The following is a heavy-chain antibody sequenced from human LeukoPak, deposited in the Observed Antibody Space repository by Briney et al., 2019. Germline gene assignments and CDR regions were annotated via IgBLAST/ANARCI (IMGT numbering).Heavy chain of an antibody. V-gene: IGHV4-59*01. J-gene: IGHJ3*02. CDR1: GGSISSYY. Sequence: SETLSLTCTVSGGSISSYYWSWIRQPPGKGLEWIGYIYYSGSTNYNPSLKSRVTISVDTSKNQFSLKLSSVTAADTAVYYCARPHGSSGYYYSTHAFDIWGQGTMVTVSS. D-gene: IGHD3-22*01. CDR2: IYYSGST. CDR3: ARPHGSSGYYYSTHAFDI.